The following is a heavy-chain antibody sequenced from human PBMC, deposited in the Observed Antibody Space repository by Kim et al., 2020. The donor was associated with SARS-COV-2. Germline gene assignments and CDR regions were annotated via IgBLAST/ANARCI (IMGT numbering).Heavy chain of an antibody. J-gene: IGHJ6*01. D-gene: IGHD2-2*02. Sequence: GGSLRLSCAASGFTFSSYAMHWVRQAPGKGLEWVAVISYDGSNKYYADSVKGRFTISRDNSKNTLYLQMNSLRAENTAVYYCARVDDCTSTSCYTPDYY. CDR1: GFTFSSYA. V-gene: IGHV3-30-3*01. CDR2: ISYDGSNK. CDR3: ARVDDCTSTSCYTPDYY.